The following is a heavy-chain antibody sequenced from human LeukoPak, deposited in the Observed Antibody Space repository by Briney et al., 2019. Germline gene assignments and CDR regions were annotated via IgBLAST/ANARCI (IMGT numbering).Heavy chain of an antibody. CDR3: ARETDSSSSWFYYWYYMDV. CDR2: IYYSGST. V-gene: IGHV4-59*11. J-gene: IGHJ6*03. D-gene: IGHD6-6*01. Sequence: PSETLSLTCTVSGGSIRSHYWRWIRQPPGKGLEWIGYIYYSGSTNYNPSLKSRVTISVDTSKNQFSLKLSSVTAADTAVYYCARETDSSSSWFYYWYYMDVWGKGTTVTVSS. CDR1: GGSIRSHY.